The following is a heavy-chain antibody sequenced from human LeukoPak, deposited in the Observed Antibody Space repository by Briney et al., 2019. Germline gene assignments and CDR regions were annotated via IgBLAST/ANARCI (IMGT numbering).Heavy chain of an antibody. CDR3: AKGVRGQLGDY. CDR2: IFGSGRTI. D-gene: IGHD6-13*01. CDR1: GFTFSSFA. J-gene: IGHJ4*02. Sequence: GGSLRLSCAASGFTFSSFAMYWVRRAPGKGLEWISGIFGSGRTIYYADSVKGRFTISRDNSKNTVFLQMNSLRAEDTAVYYCAKGVRGQLGDYWGQGTLVTVSS. V-gene: IGHV3-23*01.